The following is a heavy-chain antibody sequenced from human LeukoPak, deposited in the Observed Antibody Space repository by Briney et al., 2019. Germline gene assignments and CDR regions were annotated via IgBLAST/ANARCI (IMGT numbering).Heavy chain of an antibody. D-gene: IGHD1-26*01. J-gene: IGHJ4*02. Sequence: GGSLRLSCAASGFTFSAYWMHWVRQAPGKGLVWASRISTDGSITTYADSAKGRFTISRDNAKNTLYLQMNSLRAEDTAVYYCTRDSGAGDYWGQGTLVTVSS. CDR3: TRDSGAGDY. CDR1: GFTFSAYW. V-gene: IGHV3-74*01. CDR2: ISTDGSIT.